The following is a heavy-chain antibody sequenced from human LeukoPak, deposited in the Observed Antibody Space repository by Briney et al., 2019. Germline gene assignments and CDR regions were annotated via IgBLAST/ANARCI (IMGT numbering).Heavy chain of an antibody. CDR1: GGSITSISYY. CDR3: ARRGFGELAFYYYYYMDV. J-gene: IGHJ6*03. V-gene: IGHV4-39*07. CDR2: IYFSGST. D-gene: IGHD3-10*01. Sequence: SETLSLTCTVSGGSITSISYYGGWIRQPPGKGLEWIGNIYFSGSTDYNPSLKSRVTISVDTSKNQFSLKLTSVTAADTAVYYCARRGFGELAFYYYYYMDVWGKGTTVTISS.